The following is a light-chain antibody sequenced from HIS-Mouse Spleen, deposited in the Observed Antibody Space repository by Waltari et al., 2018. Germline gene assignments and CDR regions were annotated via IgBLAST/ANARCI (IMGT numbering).Light chain of an antibody. CDR3: YSTDSSGNHRV. Sequence: SYELTQPPSVSVSPGQTARITRSCNALPNKYAYWYHQKSGQAPVLVIYEDSKRPSGIPERFSGSSSGTMATLTISGAQVEDEADYYCYSTDSSGNHRVFGGGTKLTVL. CDR1: ALPNKY. J-gene: IGLJ2*01. V-gene: IGLV3-10*01. CDR2: EDS.